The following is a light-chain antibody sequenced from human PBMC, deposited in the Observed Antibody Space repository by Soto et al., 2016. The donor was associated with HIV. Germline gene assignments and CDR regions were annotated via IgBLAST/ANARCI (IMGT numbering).Light chain of an antibody. J-gene: IGLJ3*02. V-gene: IGLV3-21*03. CDR3: QVWDSSSFWV. CDR1: NIGVKS. CDR2: DNS. Sequence: SYELTQPPSVSVAPGKTARITCGGNNIGVKSVHWYQQKPGQAPVLVVYDNSDRPSGIPERFSGSNSGNTATLTISGVEAGDEADYYCQVWDSSSFWVFGGGTKLTVL.